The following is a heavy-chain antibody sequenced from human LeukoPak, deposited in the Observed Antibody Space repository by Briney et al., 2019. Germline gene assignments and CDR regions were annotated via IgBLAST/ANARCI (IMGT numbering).Heavy chain of an antibody. V-gene: IGHV3-53*01. CDR3: ARVGYYDSSGSDY. CDR2: IYSGGST. D-gene: IGHD3-22*01. Sequence: GGSLRLSCAASGFTVSSNYMSWVRQAPGKGLEWVSVIYSGGSTYYADSVKGRFTISRDNSKNTLYLQMNSLRAEDTAVYYCARVGYYDSSGSDYWGQGTLATVSS. J-gene: IGHJ4*02. CDR1: GFTVSSNY.